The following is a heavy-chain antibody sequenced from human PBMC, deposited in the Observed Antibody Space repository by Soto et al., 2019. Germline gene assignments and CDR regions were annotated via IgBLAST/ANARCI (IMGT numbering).Heavy chain of an antibody. CDR2: ISPDGVNK. CDR3: VRPSGWDPDY. J-gene: IGHJ4*02. V-gene: IGHV3-30*03. Sequence: QVQLLESGGGVVQPGGSLRLSCAVSGFTFSDYGMHWVRQAPGKGLEWVAVISPDGVNKSYPDSLRGRITISRDNSKNTLYRQMSSLRGEAMAVYFCVRPSGWDPDYWGQGTHVTVS. D-gene: IGHD6-19*01. CDR1: GFTFSDYG.